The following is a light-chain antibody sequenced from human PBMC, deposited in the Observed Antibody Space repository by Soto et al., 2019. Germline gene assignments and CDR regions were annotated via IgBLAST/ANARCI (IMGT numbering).Light chain of an antibody. CDR3: QQYSNWPPWT. CDR2: GAS. CDR1: QSVSSN. Sequence: EIVMTQSPATLSVSPGERATLSCRASQSVSSNLAWYQQKPGQAPRLLIYGASTRATGIPARFSGSGSGTDFTLTISSLQSEDFAVYYCQQYSNWPPWTFGQGTKVDTK. V-gene: IGKV3-15*01. J-gene: IGKJ1*01.